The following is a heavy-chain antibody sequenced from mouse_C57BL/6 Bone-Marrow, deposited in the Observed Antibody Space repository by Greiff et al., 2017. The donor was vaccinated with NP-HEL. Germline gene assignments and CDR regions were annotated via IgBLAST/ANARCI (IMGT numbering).Heavy chain of an antibody. D-gene: IGHD4-1*01. J-gene: IGHJ3*01. CDR2: ILPGSGST. V-gene: IGHV1-9*01. CDR1: GYTFTGYW. Sequence: VHLVESGAELMKPGASVKLSCKATGYTFTGYWIEWVKQRPGHGLEWIGEILPGSGSTNYHEKFKGKATFTADTSSNTAYMQLSSLTTEDSAIYYCARSGWDRFAYWGQGTLVTVSA. CDR3: ARSGWDRFAY.